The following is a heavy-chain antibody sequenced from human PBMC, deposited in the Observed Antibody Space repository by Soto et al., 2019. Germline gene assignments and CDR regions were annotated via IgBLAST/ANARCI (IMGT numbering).Heavy chain of an antibody. D-gene: IGHD2-21*01. Sequence: QVQLQESGPGLMKPSGTLSLTCAVSGGSITSNWWSWVRQPPGKGLEWIAEIFHTGSANYNPSLMSRLTISMDKSKNHLSLNLNSVTAAATAVYYCARHIVVSGTRGFDHWGQGTLVTVSS. V-gene: IGHV4-4*02. CDR3: ARHIVVSGTRGFDH. J-gene: IGHJ4*02. CDR2: IFHTGSA. CDR1: GGSITSNW.